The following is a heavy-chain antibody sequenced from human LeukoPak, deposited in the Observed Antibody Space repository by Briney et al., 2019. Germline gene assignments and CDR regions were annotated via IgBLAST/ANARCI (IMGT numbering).Heavy chain of an antibody. J-gene: IGHJ4*02. CDR1: GGSISSYY. V-gene: IGHV4-59*01. D-gene: IGHD6-13*01. CDR2: IYYSGST. CDR3: ARGGVAAAGDVGYFDY. Sequence: PSETLSLTCTVSGGSISSYYWSWIRQPPGKGLEWIGYIYYSGSTNYNPSLKSRVTISVDTSKNQFSLKLSSVTAADTAVYYCARGGVAAAGDVGYFDYWGQGTLVTVSS.